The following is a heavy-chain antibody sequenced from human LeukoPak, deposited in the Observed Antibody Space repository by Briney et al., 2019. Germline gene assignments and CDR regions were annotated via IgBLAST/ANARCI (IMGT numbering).Heavy chain of an antibody. CDR1: GGSICSYY. CDR3: ARDLTYCSGGSCYYYYYYMDV. D-gene: IGHD2-15*01. Sequence: PSETLSVTSTVSGGSICSYYWSWIRQPPGKGLEWIGYIYYSGSTNYNPSLKSRVTISVDTSKNHFSLKLSSVTAADTAVYYCARDLTYCSGGSCYYYYYYMDVWGKGTTVTVSS. V-gene: IGHV4-59*01. CDR2: IYYSGST. J-gene: IGHJ6*03.